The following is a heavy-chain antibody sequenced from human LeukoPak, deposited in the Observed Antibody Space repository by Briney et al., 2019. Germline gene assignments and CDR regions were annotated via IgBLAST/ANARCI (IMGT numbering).Heavy chain of an antibody. D-gene: IGHD1-7*01. V-gene: IGHV3-21*01. CDR3: ARDIWEGNYIFDY. CDR1: GFIFNSYS. J-gene: IGHJ4*02. CDR2: ISSSSRFI. Sequence: GGSLRLSCVASGFIFNSYSMNWVRQAPGKGLEWVSSISSSSRFIYYADSVKGRFTISRDNAMKSVFLQMHSPRVEDTAIYYCARDIWEGNYIFDYWGQGTLVTVSS.